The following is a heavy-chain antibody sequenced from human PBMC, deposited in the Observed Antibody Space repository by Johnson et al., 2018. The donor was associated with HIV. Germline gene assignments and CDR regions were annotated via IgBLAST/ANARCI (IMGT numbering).Heavy chain of an antibody. CDR3: ASYCSGGSCYRRSPSDAFDI. CDR1: GFTFSSYG. CDR2: IRYDGSNN. D-gene: IGHD2-15*01. Sequence: QVQLVESGGGVVQPGGSLRLSCAASGFTFSSYGMHWVRQAPGKGLEWVAFIRYDGSNNYYADSVQGRFTISRENSKNTLYLQMNSLRAEDTAVYYCASYCSGGSCYRRSPSDAFDIWGQGTMVTVSS. V-gene: IGHV3-30*02. J-gene: IGHJ3*02.